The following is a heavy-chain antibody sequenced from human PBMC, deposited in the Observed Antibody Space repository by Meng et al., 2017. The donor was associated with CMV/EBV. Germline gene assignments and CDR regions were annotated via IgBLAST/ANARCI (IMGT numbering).Heavy chain of an antibody. D-gene: IGHD1-1*01. CDR1: GYTCTRYD. V-gene: IGHV1-8*01. CDR2: MNPNSGNT. CDR3: ARVTELELDY. Sequence: SCKASGYTCTRYDINWVRQATGQGLEWMGWMNPNSGNTGYAQKFQGRVTMTRNTSISTAYMELSSLRSEDTAVYYCARVTELELDYWGQGTLVTVSS. J-gene: IGHJ4*02.